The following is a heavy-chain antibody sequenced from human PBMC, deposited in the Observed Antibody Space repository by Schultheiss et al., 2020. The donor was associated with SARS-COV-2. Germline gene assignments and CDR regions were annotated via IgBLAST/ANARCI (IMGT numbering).Heavy chain of an antibody. J-gene: IGHJ4*02. Sequence: SETLSLTCTVSGGSISSSSYYWSWIRQHPGKGLEWIGYIYYSGSTYYNPSLKSLVTISVDTSKNQFSLKLSSVTAADTAVYYCAREYSNYNDYWGQGTLVTVSS. V-gene: IGHV4-31*01. CDR3: AREYSNYNDY. CDR2: IYYSGST. CDR1: GGSISSSSYY. D-gene: IGHD4-11*01.